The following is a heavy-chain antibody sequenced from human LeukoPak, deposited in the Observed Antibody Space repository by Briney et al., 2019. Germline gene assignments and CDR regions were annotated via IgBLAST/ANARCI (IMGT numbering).Heavy chain of an antibody. CDR3: ARDPIVQAGYYYGMDV. Sequence: VASVKVSCKASGYTFTAYYIHWVRQAPGQGLEWMGWINPNSGATNYAQNFQGRVTMTADTSISAAYLDLSRLRSDDSAVYYCARDPIVQAGYYYGMDVWGQGTTVTVSS. V-gene: IGHV1-2*02. CDR1: GYTFTAYY. CDR2: INPNSGAT. J-gene: IGHJ6*02. D-gene: IGHD2/OR15-2a*01.